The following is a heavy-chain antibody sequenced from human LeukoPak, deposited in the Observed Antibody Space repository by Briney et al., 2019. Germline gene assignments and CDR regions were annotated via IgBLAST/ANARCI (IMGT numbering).Heavy chain of an antibody. V-gene: IGHV1-69*06. Sequence: PRASVKVSCKASGGTFSSYAISWVRQAPGQGLEWMGGIIPIFGTANYAQKFQGRVTITADKSTSTAYMELSSLRSEDTAVYYCAVAAAGIVYYCYMDVWGKGTTVTVSS. CDR2: IIPIFGTA. J-gene: IGHJ6*03. CDR3: AVAAAGIVYYCYMDV. CDR1: GGTFSSYA. D-gene: IGHD6-13*01.